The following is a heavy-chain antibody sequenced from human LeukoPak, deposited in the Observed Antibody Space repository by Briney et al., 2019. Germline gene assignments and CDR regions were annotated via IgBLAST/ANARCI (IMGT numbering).Heavy chain of an antibody. J-gene: IGHJ6*02. D-gene: IGHD4-17*01. V-gene: IGHV4-30-2*01. CDR2: IYHSGST. Sequence: PSQTLSLTCTVSGGSISSGGYYWSWIRQPPGKGLEWIGYIYHSGSTYYNPSLKSRVTISVDKSKNQFSLKLSSVTAADTAVYYCARDYGGTQPYYYGMDVWGQGTTVTVSS. CDR1: GGSISSGGYY. CDR3: ARDYGGTQPYYYGMDV.